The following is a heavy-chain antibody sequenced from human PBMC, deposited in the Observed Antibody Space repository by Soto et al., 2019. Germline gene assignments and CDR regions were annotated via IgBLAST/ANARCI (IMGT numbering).Heavy chain of an antibody. CDR2: IYYSGST. CDR1: GGSISSYY. V-gene: IGHV4-59*01. J-gene: IGHJ5*02. CDR3: ARGPPPYEVVGGSYRPNWFDP. D-gene: IGHD3-16*02. Sequence: PSETLSLTCTVSGGSISSYYWSWIRQPPGKGLEWIGYIYYSGSTNYNPSLKSRVTISVDTSKNQFSLKLSSVTAADTAVYYCARGPPPYEVVGGSYRPNWFDPWGQGTLVPVAS.